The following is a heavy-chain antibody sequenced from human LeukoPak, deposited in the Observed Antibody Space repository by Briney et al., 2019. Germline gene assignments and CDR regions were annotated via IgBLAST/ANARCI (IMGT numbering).Heavy chain of an antibody. Sequence: PGGSLRLSCAASGFTFSSYGMHWGRQAPGKGLDWVAVIWYDGTTKYYADSVKGRFTISRDNSKTTLYLQMNSLRAEDTAVYYCARSLPDSSGYYYDYWGQGTLVTVSS. CDR2: IWYDGTTK. CDR3: ARSLPDSSGYYYDY. CDR1: GFTFSSYG. J-gene: IGHJ4*02. D-gene: IGHD3-22*01. V-gene: IGHV3-33*01.